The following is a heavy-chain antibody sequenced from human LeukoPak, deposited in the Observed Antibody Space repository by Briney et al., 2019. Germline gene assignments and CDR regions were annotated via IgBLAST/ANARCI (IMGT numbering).Heavy chain of an antibody. D-gene: IGHD3-3*01. V-gene: IGHV4-39*01. CDR1: GGSITNSPTY. Sequence: SESLSLTCTVSGGSITNSPTYWGWIRQPPGKGLEWIGSIFYSGTTYYSPSLKSRATLSVDTSNNQFSPKLSSVTAADTAVYYCARAGAEDYDFWSGYDYWGQGTLVPVSS. CDR2: IFYSGTT. J-gene: IGHJ4*02. CDR3: ARAGAEDYDFWSGYDY.